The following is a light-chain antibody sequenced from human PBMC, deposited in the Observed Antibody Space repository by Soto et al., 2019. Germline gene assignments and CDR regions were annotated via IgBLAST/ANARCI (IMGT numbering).Light chain of an antibody. CDR3: CSYAGGTSVV. V-gene: IGLV2-23*01. CDR2: EDV. Sequence: QSVLTQPASVSGSLGQSITISCTGTSSDVGTYKLVSWYQQHPGKAPQLVIFEDVERPSGVSNRFFGSKSGNTASLTISGLHTEDEGDYYCCSYAGGTSVVFGGGMKLTVL. J-gene: IGLJ2*01. CDR1: SSDVGTYKL.